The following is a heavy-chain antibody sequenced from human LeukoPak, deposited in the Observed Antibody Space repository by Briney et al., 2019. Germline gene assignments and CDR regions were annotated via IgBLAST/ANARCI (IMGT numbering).Heavy chain of an antibody. J-gene: IGHJ4*02. CDR1: GGSFSGYH. CDR3: ARGLSPRINMVRGVRPPFRGVFDY. CDR2: INHSGST. Sequence: SETLSLTCAVYGGSFSGYHWSWIRQPPGKGLEWIGEINHSGSTNYNPSLKSRVTISVDTSKNQFSLKLSSVTAADMAVYCCARGLSPRINMVRGVRPPFRGVFDYWGQGTLVTVSS. V-gene: IGHV4-34*01. D-gene: IGHD3-10*01.